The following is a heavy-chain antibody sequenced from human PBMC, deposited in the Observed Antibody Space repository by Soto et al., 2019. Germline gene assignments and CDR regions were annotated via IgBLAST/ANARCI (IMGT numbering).Heavy chain of an antibody. V-gene: IGHV4-30-2*01. Sequence: PSETLSLTCAVSGASISRGGSSWSWIRQAPGTGLEWIGYIYHNGITNYNPSLKSRVTISVDKYQNQFSLSLNFVTAADTAVYYCARGLAVRGSYGLDVWGQGTTVTVSS. CDR3: ARGLAVRGSYGLDV. J-gene: IGHJ6*02. D-gene: IGHD3-10*01. CDR1: GASISRGGSS. CDR2: IYHNGIT.